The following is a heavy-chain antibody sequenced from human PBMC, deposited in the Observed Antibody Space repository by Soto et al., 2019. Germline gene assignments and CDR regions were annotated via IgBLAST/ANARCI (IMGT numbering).Heavy chain of an antibody. CDR2: INSGSLYI. V-gene: IGHV3-21*01. D-gene: IGHD2-8*01. J-gene: IGHJ4*02. CDR1: GFTLSYYW. Sequence: GGSLRLSCAASGFTLSYYWMSWVRQAPGKGLEWVSSINSGSLYIYYADSVKGRFTVSRDNAKNSVYLQVDSLRAEDTAVYYCARVYGCTTTTCHYYFDYWGRGTLVTVSS. CDR3: ARVYGCTTTTCHYYFDY.